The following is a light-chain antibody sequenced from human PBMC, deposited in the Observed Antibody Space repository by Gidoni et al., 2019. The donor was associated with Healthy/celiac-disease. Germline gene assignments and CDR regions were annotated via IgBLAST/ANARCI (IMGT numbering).Light chain of an antibody. Sequence: EIVFTQSPGTLSFSPGKRATLSCRASPSVSSSYLAWYQQKPGQAPRLLIYGASSRATGIPDRLSGSGSGTDFTITISRLEPEDFAVYYCQQYGSLFXXXTRLEIK. CDR1: PSVSSSY. J-gene: IGKJ5*01. CDR2: GAS. CDR3: QQYGSL. V-gene: IGKV3-20*01.